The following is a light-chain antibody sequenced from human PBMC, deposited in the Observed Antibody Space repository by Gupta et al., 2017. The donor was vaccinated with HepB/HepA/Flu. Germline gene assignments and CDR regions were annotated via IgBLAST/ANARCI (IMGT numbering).Light chain of an antibody. J-gene: IGKJ4*01. CDR2: AAS. Sequence: DIHLTQSPSSLSASVGDRVTITCRASQGISSYLAWYQQQPGKAPKLLIYAASTWQSGVPSRFSGSGSGTEFTLTISSLQPEEFATYYCQQVYSWPLTFGGGTKVEIK. CDR3: QQVYSWPLT. V-gene: IGKV1-9*01. CDR1: QGISSY.